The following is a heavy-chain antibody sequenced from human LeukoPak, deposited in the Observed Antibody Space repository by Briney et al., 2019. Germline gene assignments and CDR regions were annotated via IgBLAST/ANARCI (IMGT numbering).Heavy chain of an antibody. D-gene: IGHD5-18*01. J-gene: IGHJ5*02. CDR2: INPNSGGT. CDR1: GYTFTGYY. V-gene: IGHV1-2*02. CDR3: ARDSSTGYSYGYLSNWFDP. Sequence: GASVKVSCKASGYTFTGYYMHWVRQAPGQGLEWMGWINPNSGGTNYAQKFQGRVTMTRDTSISTAYMELSRPRSDDTAVYYCARDSSTGYSYGYLSNWFDPWGQGTLVTVSS.